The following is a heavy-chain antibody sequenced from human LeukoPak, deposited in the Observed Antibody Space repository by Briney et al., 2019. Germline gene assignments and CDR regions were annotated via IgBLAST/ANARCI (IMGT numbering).Heavy chain of an antibody. CDR3: ARESYCSGGSCYSGRAFDI. Sequence: GGSLRLSCAASGFTFDEYAMHWVRQAPGKGLEWVSGISYSSGTIGYADSVKGRFTISRDNAKNTLYLQMNSLRAEDTAVYYCARESYCSGGSCYSGRAFDIWGQGTMVTVSS. CDR2: ISYSSGTI. V-gene: IGHV3-9*01. CDR1: GFTFDEYA. D-gene: IGHD2-15*01. J-gene: IGHJ3*02.